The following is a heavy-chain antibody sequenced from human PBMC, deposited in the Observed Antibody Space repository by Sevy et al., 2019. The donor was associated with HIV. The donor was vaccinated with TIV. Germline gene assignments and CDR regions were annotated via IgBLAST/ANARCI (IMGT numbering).Heavy chain of an antibody. Sequence: SETLSLTCTVSGGSISSGTYYWGWIRQPPGKGLEWIGNIYYGGTSYYNPSLKSRVTISVDTSKNQFSLNLRSETAADTAVFYCARGGGNSEWGYYFDFWGQGTLVTVSS. CDR1: GGSISSGTYY. CDR3: ARGGGNSEWGYYFDF. V-gene: IGHV4-39*01. J-gene: IGHJ4*02. CDR2: IYYGGTS. D-gene: IGHD2-21*02.